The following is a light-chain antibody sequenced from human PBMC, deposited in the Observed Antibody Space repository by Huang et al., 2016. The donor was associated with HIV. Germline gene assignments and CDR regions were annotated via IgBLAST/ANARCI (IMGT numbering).Light chain of an antibody. CDR2: DAS. Sequence: EIVLTQSPVTLSLSPGERATLSSRASQSVSNYLAWYQQKPGQAPRLLIYDASNRATRIPARFSGSGSGTDFTLTISSLEPEDFAVYYCQQRSTWPLTFGGGTKVEIK. CDR3: QQRSTWPLT. J-gene: IGKJ4*01. CDR1: QSVSNY. V-gene: IGKV3-11*01.